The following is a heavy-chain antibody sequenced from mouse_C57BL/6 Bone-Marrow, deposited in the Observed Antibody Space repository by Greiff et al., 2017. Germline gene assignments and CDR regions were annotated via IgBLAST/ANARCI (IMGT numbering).Heavy chain of an antibody. V-gene: IGHV1-54*01. CDR3: ARLIYYDYDYFDY. J-gene: IGHJ2*01. D-gene: IGHD2-4*01. CDR2: INPGSGGT. CDR1: GYAFTNYL. Sequence: QVQLQQSGAELVRPGTSVKVSCKASGYAFTNYLIEWVKQRPGQGLEWIGVINPGSGGTNYNEKFKGKATLTADNSSSTAYMQLSSLTSEDSAVYFCARLIYYDYDYFDYWGQGTTLTVSS.